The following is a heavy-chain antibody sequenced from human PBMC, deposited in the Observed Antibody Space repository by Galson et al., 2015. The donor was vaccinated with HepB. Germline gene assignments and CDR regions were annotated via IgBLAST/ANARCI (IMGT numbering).Heavy chain of an antibody. CDR3: AKRFGELGYYYGMDV. J-gene: IGHJ6*02. D-gene: IGHD3-10*01. V-gene: IGHV3-30*18. CDR1: GFTFSSYG. Sequence: SLRLSCAASGFTFSSYGMHWVRQAPGKGLEWVAVISYDGSNKYYADSVKGRFTISRDNSKNTLYLQMNSLRAGDTAVYYCAKRFGELGYYYGMDVWGQGTTVTVSS. CDR2: ISYDGSNK.